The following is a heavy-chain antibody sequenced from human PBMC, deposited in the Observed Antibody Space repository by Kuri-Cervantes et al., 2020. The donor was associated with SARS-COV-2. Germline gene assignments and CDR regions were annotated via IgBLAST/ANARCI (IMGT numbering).Heavy chain of an antibody. CDR3: ARGSGGSSWHNYYYYYMAV. Sequence: GSLRLSCTVSGGSISSSSYYWGWIRQPPGKGLEWIGSIYYSGSTYYNPSLKSRVTISVDTSKNQFSLKLSSVTAADTAVYYCARGSGGSSWHNYYYYYMAVWGKGNTVNVSS. CDR2: IYYSGST. D-gene: IGHD6-13*01. J-gene: IGHJ6*03. CDR1: GGSISSSSYY. V-gene: IGHV4-39*01.